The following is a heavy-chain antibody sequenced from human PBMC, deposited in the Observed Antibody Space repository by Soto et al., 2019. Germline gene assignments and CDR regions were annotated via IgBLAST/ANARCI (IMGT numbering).Heavy chain of an antibody. Sequence: QVQLQESGPGLVKPSETLSLTCTVSGGSISSYYWSWIRQPPGKGLDWIGYIYYSGSTNYNPSLKSRVTISVDTSKNQFALKLSSVTAADTAVYYCARRYGYSFDYWGQGTLVTVSS. CDR1: GGSISSYY. CDR3: ARRYGYSFDY. D-gene: IGHD1-1*01. J-gene: IGHJ4*02. CDR2: IYYSGST. V-gene: IGHV4-59*08.